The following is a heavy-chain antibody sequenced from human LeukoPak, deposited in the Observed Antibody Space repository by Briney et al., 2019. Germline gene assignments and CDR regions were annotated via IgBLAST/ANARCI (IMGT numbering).Heavy chain of an antibody. J-gene: IGHJ4*02. D-gene: IGHD5-18*01. V-gene: IGHV4-30-2*01. CDR1: GGSISSGGYS. Sequence: SQTLSPTCAVSGGSISSGGYSWSWIRQPPGKGLEWIGYIYHSGSTYYNPSLKSRVTISVDRSKNQFSLKLSSVTAADTAVYYCARGGYSYGYFDYWGQGTLVTVSS. CDR3: ARGGYSYGYFDY. CDR2: IYHSGST.